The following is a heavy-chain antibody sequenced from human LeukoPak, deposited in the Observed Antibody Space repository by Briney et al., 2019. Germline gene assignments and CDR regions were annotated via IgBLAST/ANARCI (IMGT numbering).Heavy chain of an antibody. D-gene: IGHD3-3*01. Sequence: ASVKVSCKASGGTLNSYVISWVRQAPGQGLEWMGGIIPISGTANYAQKLQGRVTMTTDTSTSTAYMELRSLRSDDTAVYYCARGDFWSGSLYYMDVWGKGTTVTVSS. CDR2: IIPISGTA. J-gene: IGHJ6*03. V-gene: IGHV1-69*05. CDR3: ARGDFWSGSLYYMDV. CDR1: GGTLNSYV.